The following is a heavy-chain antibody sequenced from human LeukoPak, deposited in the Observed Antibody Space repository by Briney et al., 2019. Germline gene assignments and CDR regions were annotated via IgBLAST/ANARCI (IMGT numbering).Heavy chain of an antibody. D-gene: IGHD2-2*01. J-gene: IGHJ4*02. CDR3: TTDPNIVVVPAAIYYFDY. V-gene: IGHV3-15*01. CDR1: GFTFSNAW. CDR2: IKSKTDGGTT. Sequence: GGSLRLSCAASGFTFSNAWMSWVRQAPGKGLEWVGRIKSKTDGGTTDYAAPVKGRFTISRDDSKNTLYLQMNSLKTEDTAVYYCTTDPNIVVVPAAIYYFDYWGQGTLVTVSS.